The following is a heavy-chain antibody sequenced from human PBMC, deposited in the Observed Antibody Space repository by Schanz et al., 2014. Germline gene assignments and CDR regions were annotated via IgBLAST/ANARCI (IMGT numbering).Heavy chain of an antibody. Sequence: QVQLVQSGAEVKKPGASVKVSCKASGYTFSSYVISWVRQAPGQGLEWMGWISANNGNTNKAQKLQGRVTMTTDTSTSTAYMELRSLRSDDTAVYYFARDRRLQRQSGWDYWGQGTLVTVSS. CDR1: GYTFSSYV. J-gene: IGHJ4*02. D-gene: IGHD3-10*01. CDR2: ISANNGNT. CDR3: ARDRRLQRQSGWDY. V-gene: IGHV1-18*04.